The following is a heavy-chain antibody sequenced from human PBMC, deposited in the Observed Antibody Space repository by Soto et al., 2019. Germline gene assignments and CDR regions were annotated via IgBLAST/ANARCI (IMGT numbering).Heavy chain of an antibody. V-gene: IGHV4-59*01. J-gene: IGHJ3*01. CDR3: ARPGVAITRHAFDF. Sequence: SETLSLTCTVSGGSISSYYWSWIRQPPGKGLEWIGYINYSGSTNYNPSLKSRVTISVDTSRNQFSLNLSSVTAADTAVYYCARPGVAITRHAFDFWGQGTMVTVSS. CDR2: INYSGST. D-gene: IGHD2-21*01. CDR1: GGSISSYY.